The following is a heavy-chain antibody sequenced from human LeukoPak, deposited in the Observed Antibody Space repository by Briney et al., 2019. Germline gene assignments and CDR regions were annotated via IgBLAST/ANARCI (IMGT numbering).Heavy chain of an antibody. Sequence: EASVKVSCKASGYTFTSYGISWVRQAPGQGLEWMGWISAYNGNTNYAQKLQGRVTMTTDTSTSTAYMELRSLRSDDTAVYYCARFRRIGVVVTAIYFDYWGQGTLVTVSS. CDR2: ISAYNGNT. CDR1: GYTFTSYG. D-gene: IGHD2-21*02. CDR3: ARFRRIGVVVTAIYFDY. V-gene: IGHV1-18*01. J-gene: IGHJ4*02.